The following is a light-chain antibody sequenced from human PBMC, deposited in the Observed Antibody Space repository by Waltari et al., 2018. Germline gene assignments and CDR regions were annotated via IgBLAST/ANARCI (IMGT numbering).Light chain of an antibody. V-gene: IGLV2-14*01. CDR2: DVT. CDR3: TSYTTSSTWV. J-gene: IGLJ3*02. CDR1: SSDIRPYNF. Sequence: QSALTQPASVSGTPGQSITISCTGTSSDIRPYNFVSWYQQHPGKVPKLMIFDVTKRPSGVSDRFFGSKSANTASLTISGLQAEDEANYYCTSYTTSSTWVFGGGTRLTVL.